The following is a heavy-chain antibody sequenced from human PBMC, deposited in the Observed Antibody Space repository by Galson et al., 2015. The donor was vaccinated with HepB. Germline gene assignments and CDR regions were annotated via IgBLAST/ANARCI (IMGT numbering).Heavy chain of an antibody. CDR1: GFTFSGSA. CDR2: IRNKPNNYAT. Sequence: SLRLSCAASGFTFSGSAMHWVRQASGKGLEWVGRIRNKPNNYATAYAASVKGRFTISRDDSKNTAYLQMNSLKTEDTAVYYCTRRYYYDSSGYYAEVDAFDIWGQGTMVTVSS. J-gene: IGHJ3*02. CDR3: TRRYYYDSSGYYAEVDAFDI. V-gene: IGHV3-73*01. D-gene: IGHD3-22*01.